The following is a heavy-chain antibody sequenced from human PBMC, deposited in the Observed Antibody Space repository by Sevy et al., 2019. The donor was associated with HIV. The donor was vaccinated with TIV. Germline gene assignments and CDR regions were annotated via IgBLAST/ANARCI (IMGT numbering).Heavy chain of an antibody. CDR1: GCSVSSNY. CDR2: IYSDGRT. D-gene: IGHD2-15*01. V-gene: IGHV3-53*01. CDR3: TGEDIVLGEDNYYGMDV. Sequence: GGSLRLSCVVSGCSVSSNYMSWVRQAPGKGLEWVSNIYSDGRTYYADSVRGRFTISRDTSKNTDYLELKSLRAEDTAVYYCTGEDIVLGEDNYYGMDVWGHGTTVTVSS. J-gene: IGHJ6*02.